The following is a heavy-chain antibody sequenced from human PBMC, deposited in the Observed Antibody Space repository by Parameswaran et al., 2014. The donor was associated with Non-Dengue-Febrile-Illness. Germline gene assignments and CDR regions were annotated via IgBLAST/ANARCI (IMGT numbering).Heavy chain of an antibody. V-gene: IGHV3-7*03. D-gene: IGHD3-9*01. J-gene: IGHJ4*02. CDR2: IKQDGSEK. CDR3: ARDSPSYYDILTGYYNPADY. Sequence: RWIRQPPGKGLEWVANIKQDGSEKYYVDSVKGRFTISRDNAKNSLYLQMNSLRAEDTAVYYCARDSPSYYDILTGYYNPADYWGQGTLVTVSS.